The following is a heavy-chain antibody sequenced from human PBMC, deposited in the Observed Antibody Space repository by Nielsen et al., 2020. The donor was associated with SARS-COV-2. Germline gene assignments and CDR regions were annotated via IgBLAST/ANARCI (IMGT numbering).Heavy chain of an antibody. CDR1: GFTFSSYW. CDR2: IKQDGSEK. CDR3: ARGTMIVVVIGAFDI. Sequence: GESLKISCAASGFTFSSYWMSWVRQAPGKGLEWVANIKQDGSEKYYVDSVKGRFTISRDNAKNSLYLQMNSLRAEDTAVYYCARGTMIVVVIGAFDIWGQGTMVTVSS. J-gene: IGHJ3*02. V-gene: IGHV3-7*03. D-gene: IGHD3-22*01.